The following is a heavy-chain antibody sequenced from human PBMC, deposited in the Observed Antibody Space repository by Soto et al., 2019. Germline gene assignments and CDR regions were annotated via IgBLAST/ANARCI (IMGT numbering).Heavy chain of an antibody. V-gene: IGHV3-30-3*01. D-gene: IGHD3-22*01. CDR3: ATKWRNYYDSSGYYGPFDY. CDR2: ISYDGSNK. Sequence: GGSLRLSCAASGFTFISYAMHWVRQAPGKGLEWVAVISYDGSNKYYADSVKGRFTISRDNSKNTLYLQMNSLRAEDTAVYYCATKWRNYYDSSGYYGPFDYWGQGTLVTVSS. CDR1: GFTFISYA. J-gene: IGHJ4*02.